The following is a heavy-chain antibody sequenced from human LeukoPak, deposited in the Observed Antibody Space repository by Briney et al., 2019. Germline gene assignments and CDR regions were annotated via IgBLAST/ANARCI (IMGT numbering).Heavy chain of an antibody. Sequence: SGGSLRLSCAASGFTFSSYWMSWVRQAPGKGLEWVANIKQDGSEKYYVDSVKGRFTISRDNAKNSLYLQMNSLRAEDTAVYYCARERKKGYYDYVWGSCDYWGQGTLVTVSS. V-gene: IGHV3-7*01. D-gene: IGHD3-16*01. CDR2: IKQDGSEK. CDR3: ARERKKGYYDYVWGSCDY. J-gene: IGHJ4*02. CDR1: GFTFSSYW.